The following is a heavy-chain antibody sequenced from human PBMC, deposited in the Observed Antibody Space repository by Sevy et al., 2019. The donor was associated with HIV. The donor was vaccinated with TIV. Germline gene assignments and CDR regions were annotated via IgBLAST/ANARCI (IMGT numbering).Heavy chain of an antibody. V-gene: IGHV3-7*03. CDR1: GFTFSSYW. Sequence: GGSLRLSCAASGFTFSSYWMSWVRQAPGKGLEWVANIKQDGSYKYYVDSVKGRFTISRDNAKNSLYLQMNSLRAEDTAVYYCARDKSGSGYSYGYYYYYGMDVWGQGTTVTVSS. CDR2: IKQDGSYK. D-gene: IGHD5-18*01. CDR3: ARDKSGSGYSYGYYYYYGMDV. J-gene: IGHJ6*02.